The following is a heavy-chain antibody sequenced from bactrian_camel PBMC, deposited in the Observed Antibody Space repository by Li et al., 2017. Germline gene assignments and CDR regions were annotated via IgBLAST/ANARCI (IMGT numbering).Heavy chain of an antibody. Sequence: QVQLVESGGGSVQAGGSLTLSCVTSGYDYKNYSMGWFRQTPGKEREGVAAIDVDGSTSYADSAKGRFTISVDIPKNTLYLQMNSLKPEDTAMYYCAAAHFSTGCYQRRHVLGPEDMKYWGQGTQVTVS. D-gene: IGHD2*01. J-gene: IGHJ4*01. CDR3: AAAHFSTGCYQRRHVLGPEDMKY. CDR1: GYDYKNYS. CDR2: IDVDGST. V-gene: IGHV3S53*01.